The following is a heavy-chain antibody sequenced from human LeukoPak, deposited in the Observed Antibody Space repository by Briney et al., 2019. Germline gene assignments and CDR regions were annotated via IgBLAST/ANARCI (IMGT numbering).Heavy chain of an antibody. J-gene: IGHJ4*02. CDR3: ARARAYGDYGY. CDR1: GGSISSYY. CDR2: IYYSGST. D-gene: IGHD4-17*01. V-gene: IGHV4-59*01. Sequence: PSETLSLTCTVSGGSISSYYWSWIRRPPGKGLEWIGYIYYSGSTNYNPSLKSRVTISVDTSKNQFSLKLSSVTAADTAVYYCARARAYGDYGYWGQGTLVTVSS.